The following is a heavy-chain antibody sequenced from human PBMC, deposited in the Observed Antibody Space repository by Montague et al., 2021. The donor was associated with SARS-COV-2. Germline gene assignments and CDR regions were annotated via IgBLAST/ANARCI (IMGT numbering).Heavy chain of an antibody. V-gene: IGHV4-39*01. Sequence: SETLSLTCTVSGGSISSSSYYWGWIRQPPGKGLEWIGSIYYSGSTYYNPSLKSRVTISVDTSKNQFSLKLSSVTAADTAVYYCARVVRRGVVTALSGRFDHWGQGTLVTVSS. D-gene: IGHD2-21*02. CDR1: GGSISSSSYY. J-gene: IGHJ4*02. CDR2: IYYSGST. CDR3: ARVVRRGVVTALSGRFDH.